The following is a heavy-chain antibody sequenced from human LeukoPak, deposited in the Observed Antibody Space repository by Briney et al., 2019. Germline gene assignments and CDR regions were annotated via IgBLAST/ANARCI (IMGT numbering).Heavy chain of an antibody. Sequence: GGSLRLSCAASGFTFSSYWMSWVRQAPGKGLEWVANIKQDGSEKYYVDSVKGRFTISRDNAKNSLHLQMNSLRAEDTAVYYCAGDLVGADAFDIWGQGTMVTVSS. CDR2: IKQDGSEK. D-gene: IGHD1-26*01. J-gene: IGHJ3*02. CDR1: GFTFSSYW. V-gene: IGHV3-7*03. CDR3: AGDLVGADAFDI.